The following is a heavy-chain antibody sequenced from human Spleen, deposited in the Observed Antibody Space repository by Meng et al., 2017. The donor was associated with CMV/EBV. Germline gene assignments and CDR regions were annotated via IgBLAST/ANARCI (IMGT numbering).Heavy chain of an antibody. D-gene: IGHD1-1*01. Sequence: CKASGYAFTGYDIPWVRQATGQGLEWMGWVNPYSGNTGYAQRFQGRVTFSRDTSIDTAYLELSSLRSEDTAVYYCTRNWRKGKGWFDPWGQGTLVTVSS. CDR1: GYAFTGYD. CDR2: VNPYSGNT. V-gene: IGHV1-8*03. CDR3: TRNWRKGKGWFDP. J-gene: IGHJ5*02.